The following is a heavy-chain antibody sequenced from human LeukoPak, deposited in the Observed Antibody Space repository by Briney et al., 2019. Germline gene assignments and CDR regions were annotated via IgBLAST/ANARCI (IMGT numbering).Heavy chain of an antibody. D-gene: IGHD6-13*01. CDR3: YRYMRSSWYQSPFVG. Sequence: PGGSLRLSCTASGFTFGHYAMIWVRQAPGKGLEWVGFIRSKAYGGTTEYAASVKGRFTISRDDSKSIAYLQMNSLKTEDTAVYYCYRYMRSSWYQSPFVGWGQGTLVTVSS. CDR2: IRSKAYGGTT. V-gene: IGHV3-49*04. CDR1: GFTFGHYA. J-gene: IGHJ4*02.